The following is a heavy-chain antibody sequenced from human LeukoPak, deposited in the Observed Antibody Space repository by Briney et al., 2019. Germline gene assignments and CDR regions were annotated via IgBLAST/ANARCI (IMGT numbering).Heavy chain of an antibody. CDR3: AKDLTGTDDAFDI. CDR1: GFTSSSYG. CDR2: IRYDGSNK. Sequence: QPGGSLRLSCAASGFTSSSYGMHWVRQAPGKGLEWVAFIRYDGSNKYYADSVKGRFTISRDNSKNTLYLQMNSLRAEDTAVYYCAKDLTGTDDAFDIWGQGTMVTVSS. D-gene: IGHD7-27*01. J-gene: IGHJ3*02. V-gene: IGHV3-30*02.